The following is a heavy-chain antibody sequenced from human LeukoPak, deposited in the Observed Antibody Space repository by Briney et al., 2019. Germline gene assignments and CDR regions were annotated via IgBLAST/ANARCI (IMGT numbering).Heavy chain of an antibody. CDR2: IYHSGST. CDR3: ARAASGGYCSSTSCYGLNWFDP. J-gene: IGHJ5*02. D-gene: IGHD2-2*01. CDR1: GGSISSGGYS. Sequence: SGTLSLTCAVSGGSISSGGYSWSWIRQPPGKGLEWIGYIYHSGSTYYNPSLKSRVTISVDGSKNQFSLKLSSVTAADTAVYYCARAASGGYCSSTSCYGLNWFDPWGQGTLVTVSS. V-gene: IGHV4-30-2*01.